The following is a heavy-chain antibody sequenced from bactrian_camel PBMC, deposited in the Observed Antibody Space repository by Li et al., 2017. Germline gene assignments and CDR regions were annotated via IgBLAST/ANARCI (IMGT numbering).Heavy chain of an antibody. Sequence: EVQLVESGGGLVQPGGSLGLSCAASGFAFSRVAMSWVRQAPGKGLEWVSSISIGGTTYYADSVKGRFTVSRDNAKNMEYLQVNSLKIDDTAVYYCATGLLADHGLGLGTQVTVS. V-gene: IGHV3S40*01. J-gene: IGHJ4*01. D-gene: IGHD5*01. CDR2: ISIGGTT. CDR1: GFAFSRVA.